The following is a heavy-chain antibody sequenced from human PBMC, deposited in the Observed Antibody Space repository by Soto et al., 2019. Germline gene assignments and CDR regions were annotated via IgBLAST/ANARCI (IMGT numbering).Heavy chain of an antibody. CDR3: ARDVTYGDYTTFDY. J-gene: IGHJ4*02. Sequence: SETLSLTCTVSGGSISSGGYYWSWIRQHPGKGLEWIGYIYYSGSTYYNPSLKSRVTISVDTSKNQFSLKLSSVTAADTAVYYCARDVTYGDYTTFDYWGQGTLVTVSS. V-gene: IGHV4-31*03. CDR2: IYYSGST. CDR1: GGSISSGGYY. D-gene: IGHD4-17*01.